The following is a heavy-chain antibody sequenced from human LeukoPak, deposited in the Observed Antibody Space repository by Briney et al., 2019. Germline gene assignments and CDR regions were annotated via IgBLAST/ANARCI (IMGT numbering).Heavy chain of an antibody. CDR1: GGSISSYY. Sequence: PSETLSLTCTVSGGSISSYYWSWIRQPPGKGLEWIGYISYSGSTNFNPSLKSRVTISVDTSKNQFSLKLSSVTAADTPVYYCASERTAGTNPNWFDPWGQGTLVTVSS. CDR3: ASERTAGTNPNWFDP. D-gene: IGHD1-1*01. CDR2: ISYSGST. V-gene: IGHV4-59*01. J-gene: IGHJ5*02.